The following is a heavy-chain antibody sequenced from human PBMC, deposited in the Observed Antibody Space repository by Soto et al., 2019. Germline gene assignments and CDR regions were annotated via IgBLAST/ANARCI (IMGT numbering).Heavy chain of an antibody. V-gene: IGHV4-34*01. D-gene: IGHD1-26*01. Sequence: SETLSVTCAVYGGSFSGYYWRWILQPPGKWLEWIGEINHSGSTNYNPSLKSQVTISVDTSNNQFSLSLSSGTAADTAVYYCANLIVFHSSYYHDYWGHGTLVTVSS. CDR3: ANLIVFHSSYYHDY. CDR2: INHSGST. CDR1: GGSFSGYY. J-gene: IGHJ4*01.